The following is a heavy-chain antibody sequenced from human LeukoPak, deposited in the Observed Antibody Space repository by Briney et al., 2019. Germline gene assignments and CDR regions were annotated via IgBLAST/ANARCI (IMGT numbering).Heavy chain of an antibody. V-gene: IGHV4-34*01. CDR1: GGSFSGYY. J-gene: IGHJ4*02. CDR2: INHSGST. CDR3: ARGHITIFGVVIAGIYFDY. Sequence: SETLSLTCAVYGGSFSGYYWRWIRQPPGKGLQWIGEINHSGSTNYNPSLKSRVTISVDTSKNQFSLKLSSVTAADTAVYYCARGHITIFGVVIAGIYFDYWGQGTLVTVSS. D-gene: IGHD3-3*01.